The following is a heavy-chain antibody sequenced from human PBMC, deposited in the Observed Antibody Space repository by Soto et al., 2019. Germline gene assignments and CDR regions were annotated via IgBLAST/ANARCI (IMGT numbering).Heavy chain of an antibody. CDR1: GYTFTGYY. D-gene: IGHD3-22*01. CDR3: ARDSGYYDSSGYSNFDY. V-gene: IGHV1-2*04. Sequence: ASVKVSCKASGYTFTGYYMHWVRQAPGQGLEWMGWINPNSGGTNYAQKFQGWVTMTRDTSISTAYMELSRLRSDDTAVYYCARDSGYYDSSGYSNFDYWGQGTLVTVSS. J-gene: IGHJ4*02. CDR2: INPNSGGT.